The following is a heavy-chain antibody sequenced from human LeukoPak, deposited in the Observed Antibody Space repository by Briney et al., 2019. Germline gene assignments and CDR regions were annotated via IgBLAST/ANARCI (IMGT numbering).Heavy chain of an antibody. CDR1: ELTFSSHA. CDR2: ISESGGST. CDR3: ARVRRNDAFDI. J-gene: IGHJ3*02. D-gene: IGHD1-14*01. V-gene: IGHV3-23*01. Sequence: GGSLRLSCAASELTFSSHAMNWVRQAPGKGLEWVSSISESGGSTYYTDSVKGRFTISRDNSKNTLYLQMNSLRAEDTAVYYCARVRRNDAFDIWGQGTMVTVSS.